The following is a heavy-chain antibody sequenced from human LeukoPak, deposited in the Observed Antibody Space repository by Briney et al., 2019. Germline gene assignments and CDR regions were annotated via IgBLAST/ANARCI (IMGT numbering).Heavy chain of an antibody. V-gene: IGHV3-48*02. CDR3: TRDGYLFDY. CDR1: GFTFSTYS. CDR2: ISDTSYTI. D-gene: IGHD3-22*01. Sequence: GGSLRLSCVASGFTFSTYSMNWVRQAPGKGLEWVSYISDTSYTIYYADSVKGRFTISRDNAKNSLYLQMSRLRDEDTAVYYCTRDGYLFDYWGQGTLVTVSS. J-gene: IGHJ4*02.